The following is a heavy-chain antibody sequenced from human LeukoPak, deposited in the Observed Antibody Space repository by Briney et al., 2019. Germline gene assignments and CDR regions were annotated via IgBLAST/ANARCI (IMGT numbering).Heavy chain of an antibody. CDR2: INHSGST. D-gene: IGHD2-15*01. J-gene: IGHJ4*02. CDR1: GGSFSGYY. CDR3: ARTSRSGDDY. V-gene: IGHV4-34*01. Sequence: EPSETLSLTCAVYGGSFSGYYWSWIRQPPGKGLEWIGEINHSGSTNYNPSLKSRVTISVDTSKNQFSLKLSSVTAADTAVYYCARTSRSGDDYWGQGTLVTVSS.